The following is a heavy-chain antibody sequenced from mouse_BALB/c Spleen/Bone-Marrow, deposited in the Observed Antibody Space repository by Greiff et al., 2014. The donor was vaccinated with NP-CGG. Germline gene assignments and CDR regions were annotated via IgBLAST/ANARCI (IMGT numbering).Heavy chain of an antibody. V-gene: IGHV7-3*02. J-gene: IGHJ1*01. CDR3: AREGVYYGNPYWYFDV. CDR1: GFTFTDYY. Sequence: EVQLVESGGGLVQPGGSLRLSCATSGFTFTDYYMSWVRQPPGKALEWLGFIRNKANGYTTEYSASVKGRFTISRDNSQSILYLQVNTLRAEDSATYYCAREGVYYGNPYWYFDVWGAGTTVTVSS. D-gene: IGHD2-1*01. CDR2: IRNKANGYTT.